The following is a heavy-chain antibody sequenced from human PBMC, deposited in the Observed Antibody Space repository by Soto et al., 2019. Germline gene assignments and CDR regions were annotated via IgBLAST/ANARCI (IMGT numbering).Heavy chain of an antibody. Sequence: SETLSLTCTVSGGSISSGGYYWSWIRQHPGKGLEWIGYIYYSGSTYYNPSLKSRVTISVDTSKNQFSLKLSSVTAADTAVYYCAREPDYDFWSGFTIWGQGTTVTVYS. D-gene: IGHD3-3*01. J-gene: IGHJ6*02. CDR2: IYYSGST. CDR1: GGSISSGGYY. V-gene: IGHV4-31*03. CDR3: AREPDYDFWSGFTI.